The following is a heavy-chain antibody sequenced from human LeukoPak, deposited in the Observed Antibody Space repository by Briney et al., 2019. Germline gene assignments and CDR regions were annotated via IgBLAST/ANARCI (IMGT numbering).Heavy chain of an antibody. J-gene: IGHJ5*02. CDR1: GYSISSGYY. CDR2: IHHSRST. V-gene: IGHV4-38-2*02. D-gene: IGHD2-15*01. CDR3: ARFFSAATWGYNWFDP. Sequence: PSETLSLTCTVSGYSISSGYYWGWIRQPPGKGLEWIGNIHHSRSTYYKPSLRSRVIISVDTSKNQFSLRLSSVTAADTAVYYCARFFSAATWGYNWFDPWGQGTLVTVSS.